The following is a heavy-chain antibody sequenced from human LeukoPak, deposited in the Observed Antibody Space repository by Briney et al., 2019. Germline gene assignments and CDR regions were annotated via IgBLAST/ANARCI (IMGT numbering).Heavy chain of an antibody. CDR2: ISSSSSYI. Sequence: PGGSLRLSCAASGFTFSSYSMNWVRQAPGKGLEWVSSISSSSSYIYYADSVKGRFTIYRENAKNSLYLQMNSLRAEDTAVYYCAKRYSSGWGDAFDIWGQGTMVTVSS. D-gene: IGHD6-19*01. CDR3: AKRYSSGWGDAFDI. CDR1: GFTFSSYS. V-gene: IGHV3-21*04. J-gene: IGHJ3*02.